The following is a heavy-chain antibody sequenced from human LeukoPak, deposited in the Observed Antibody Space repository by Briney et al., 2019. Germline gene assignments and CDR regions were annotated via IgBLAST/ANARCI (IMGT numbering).Heavy chain of an antibody. CDR3: AEQQLVKGFDY. Sequence: PSETLSLTCTVSGGSISSYYWSWIRQPPGKGLEWIGYIYYSGSTNYNPSLKSRVTISVDTSKNQFSLKLSSVTAADTAVYYCAEQQLVKGFDYWGQGTLVTVSS. CDR1: GGSISSYY. CDR2: IYYSGST. V-gene: IGHV4-59*12. D-gene: IGHD6-13*01. J-gene: IGHJ4*02.